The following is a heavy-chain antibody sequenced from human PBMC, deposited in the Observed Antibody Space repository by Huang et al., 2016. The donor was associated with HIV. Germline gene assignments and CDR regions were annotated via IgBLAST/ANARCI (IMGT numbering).Heavy chain of an antibody. D-gene: IGHD5-12*01. Sequence: QVQLVQSGAEVKKPGSSVKVACKASGYTFTSYDSNWVRQATGQGIVLKGWMNPNSGNTGYAQKFQGRVTITRNNAISTAYMELSSLRSEDTAVYYCARGGYSGYDPDYWGQGTLVTVSS. CDR1: GYTFTSYD. CDR3: ARGGYSGYDPDY. J-gene: IGHJ4*02. V-gene: IGHV1-8*03. CDR2: MNPNSGNT.